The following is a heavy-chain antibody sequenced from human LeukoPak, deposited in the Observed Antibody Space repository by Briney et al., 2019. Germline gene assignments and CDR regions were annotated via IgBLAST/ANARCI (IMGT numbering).Heavy chain of an antibody. Sequence: SETLSLTCTVSGGSISSYYWSWIRQPAGKGLEWIGRIYTSGSTNYNPSLKSRVTMSVDTSKNQFSPKLSSVTAADTAVYYCARAGKYYDLWSGEEWFDPWGQGTLVTVSS. CDR3: ARAGKYYDLWSGEEWFDP. D-gene: IGHD3-3*01. CDR2: IYTSGST. V-gene: IGHV4-4*07. J-gene: IGHJ5*02. CDR1: GGSISSYY.